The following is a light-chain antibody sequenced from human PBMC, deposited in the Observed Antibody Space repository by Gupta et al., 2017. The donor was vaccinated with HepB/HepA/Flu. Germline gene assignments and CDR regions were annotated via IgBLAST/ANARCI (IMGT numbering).Light chain of an antibody. Sequence: LTQSPATLSLSPGERATLSGRASQTVNNFLVWYQQRLGQPPRLLMYDTSNRAAGVPSRFSGSGSATDYTLTISSLEPEDFALYFCQQRRHWPPTFGQGTKVEV. CDR2: DTS. V-gene: IGKV3-11*01. J-gene: IGKJ1*01. CDR1: QTVNNF. CDR3: QQRRHWPPT.